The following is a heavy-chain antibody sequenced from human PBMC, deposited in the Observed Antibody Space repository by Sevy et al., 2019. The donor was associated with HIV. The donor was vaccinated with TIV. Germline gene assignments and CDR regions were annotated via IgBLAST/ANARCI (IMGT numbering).Heavy chain of an antibody. J-gene: IGHJ4*01. V-gene: IGHV3-48*03. CDR3: ARDLPPSTTTVAHFDH. CDR1: GFTFSSYE. D-gene: IGHD4-17*01. CDR2: ISNSGTTI. Sequence: GGYLRLSCAASGFTFSSYEMNWVRQAPGKGLEWVSYISNSGTTISYADSVRGRFTISRDNARNSLYLQMNSLRGEDTAVYYCARDLPPSTTTVAHFDHWGHGTLVTVSS.